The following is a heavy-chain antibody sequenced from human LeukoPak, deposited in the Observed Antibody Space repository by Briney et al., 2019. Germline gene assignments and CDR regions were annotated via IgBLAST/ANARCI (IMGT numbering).Heavy chain of an antibody. Sequence: PGRSLRLSCAASGFTFSSYSMNWVRQAPGKGLEWVSSISSSSTYIYYADSVKGRFTISRDNAKNSLYLQMNSLRAEDTAVYYCARDLDGGGSYDYWGQGTLVTVSS. CDR3: ARDLDGGGSYDY. D-gene: IGHD1-26*01. V-gene: IGHV3-21*01. J-gene: IGHJ4*02. CDR2: ISSSSTYI. CDR1: GFTFSSYS.